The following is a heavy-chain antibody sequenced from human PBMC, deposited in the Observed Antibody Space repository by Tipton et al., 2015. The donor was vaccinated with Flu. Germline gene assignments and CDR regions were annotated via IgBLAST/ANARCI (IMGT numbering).Heavy chain of an antibody. J-gene: IGHJ4*02. Sequence: QLVQSGAEVKKPGESLKISCKGSGYSFTSYWIGWVRQMPGKGLEWMGIIYPGDSDTRYSPSFQGQATIPADKSITTAYLQGSSLKASDTAMYYCARLDGSDNLGPTPLDYWGQGTLVTVSS. CDR3: ARLDGSDNLGPTPLDY. V-gene: IGHV5-51*01. CDR2: IYPGDSDT. CDR1: GYSFTSYW. D-gene: IGHD3-10*01.